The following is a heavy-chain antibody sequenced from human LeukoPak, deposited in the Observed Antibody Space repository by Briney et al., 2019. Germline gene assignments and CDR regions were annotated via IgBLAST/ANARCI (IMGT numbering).Heavy chain of an antibody. CDR2: IKQDGSEK. D-gene: IGHD3-22*01. CDR1: GFTFSDYW. Sequence: GGSLRLSCAASGFTFSDYWMSWVRQAPGKGLEWVANIKQDGSEKHYVDSLRGRFTISRDNAKNSPYLQMNSLRAEDTAVYFCARDLYYYDSSGYYASDLWGQGTLVTVSS. CDR3: ARDLYYYDSSGYYASDL. V-gene: IGHV3-7*01. J-gene: IGHJ5*02.